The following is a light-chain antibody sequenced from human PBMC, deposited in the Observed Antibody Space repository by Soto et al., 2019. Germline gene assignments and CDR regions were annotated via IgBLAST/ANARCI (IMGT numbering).Light chain of an antibody. Sequence: QSALTQPASVSGSPGQSITISCTGTSSDVGGYNYVSWYQQHPGKAPKLMIYDVSNRPSGVSNRFSGSKSGNTASLTISGLQAEDEADYYCSSYTSSSPLYVFGDGTQLTVL. CDR3: SSYTSSSPLYV. J-gene: IGLJ7*01. CDR1: SSDVGGYNY. V-gene: IGLV2-14*01. CDR2: DVS.